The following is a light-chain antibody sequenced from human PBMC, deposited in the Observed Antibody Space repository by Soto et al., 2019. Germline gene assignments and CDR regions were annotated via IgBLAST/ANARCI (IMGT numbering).Light chain of an antibody. CDR2: AAS. Sequence: DIQMTQSPSSLSASVGDRVTITCRTSQSISYYLNWFQQKPGKAPKLLIYAASSLQRGVPSRFSGSGSGTDFTLTISSLQPDDSATYYCQQAYRTPRAFGQGTKVEIK. CDR1: QSISYY. CDR3: QQAYRTPRA. J-gene: IGKJ1*01. V-gene: IGKV1-39*01.